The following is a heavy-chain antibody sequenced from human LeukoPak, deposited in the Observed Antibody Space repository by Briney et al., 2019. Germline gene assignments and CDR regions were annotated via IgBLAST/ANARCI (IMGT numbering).Heavy chain of an antibody. D-gene: IGHD3-3*01. CDR3: AKDYDFWSGPDY. CDR1: GFTFSNYA. V-gene: IGHV3-23*01. CDR2: INSGGST. J-gene: IGHJ4*02. Sequence: PGGSLRLSCAASGFTFSNYAMSWVRQAPGKGLEWVSTINSGGSTYYADSVKGRFTISRDNSKNTLYLQMNSLRAEDTAVYYCAKDYDFWSGPDYWGQGTLVTVSS.